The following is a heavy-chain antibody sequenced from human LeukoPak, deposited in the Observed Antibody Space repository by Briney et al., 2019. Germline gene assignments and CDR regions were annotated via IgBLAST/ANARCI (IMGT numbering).Heavy chain of an antibody. J-gene: IGHJ4*02. CDR2: ISYDGSNK. CDR1: GFTFSIYA. CDR3: ASDSGSYDFDY. Sequence: GRSLRLSCAASGFTFSIYAMHCVPHAPGKGLEWVAVISYDGSNKYYADSVKGRFTISRDNSKNTLYLQMNSLRAEDTAVYYCASDSGSYDFDYWGQGTLVTVSS. D-gene: IGHD1-26*01. V-gene: IGHV3-30-3*01.